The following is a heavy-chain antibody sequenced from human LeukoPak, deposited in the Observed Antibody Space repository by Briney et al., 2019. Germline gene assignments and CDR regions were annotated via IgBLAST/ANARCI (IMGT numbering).Heavy chain of an antibody. CDR1: GYTFTSYN. CDR2: MSPNSGNT. D-gene: IGHD3-10*01. V-gene: IGHV1-8*01. J-gene: IGHJ4*02. Sequence: ASVKVSCKASGYTFTSYNINWVRQATGQGLEWMGWMSPNSGNTGYAQKFQGRVTMTRNTSISTAYMELSSLRSEDTAVYYCARGCRPYYYGSGSYSDWGQGTLATVSS. CDR3: ARGCRPYYYGSGSYSD.